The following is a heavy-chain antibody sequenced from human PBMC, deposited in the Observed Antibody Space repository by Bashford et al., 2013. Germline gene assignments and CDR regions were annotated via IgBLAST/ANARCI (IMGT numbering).Heavy chain of an antibody. D-gene: IGHD5-24*01. CDR2: INPNSGGT. V-gene: IGHV1-2*04. Sequence: WVRQAPGQGLEWMGWINPNSGGTNYAQKFQGWVTMTRDTSISTAYMELSRLRSDDTAVYYCARDRARDGYNSDAFDIWGQGTMVTVSS. J-gene: IGHJ3*02. CDR3: ARDRARDGYNSDAFDI.